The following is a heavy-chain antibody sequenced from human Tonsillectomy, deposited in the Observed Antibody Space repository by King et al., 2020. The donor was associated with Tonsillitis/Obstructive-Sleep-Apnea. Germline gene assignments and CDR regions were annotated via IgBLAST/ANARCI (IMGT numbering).Heavy chain of an antibody. CDR1: GFTFSNYA. CDR3: AIPPTLTGPGGY. Sequence: VQLVESGGGLVQPGGSLRLSCAASGFTFSNYAMSWVRQAPGKGLEWVSTISAGGGSSYYADSVKGRFPISSDNSKNTRYLQMNSLRPEDTALYYCAIPPTLTGPGGYWGQGTLVTVSS. CDR2: ISAGGGSS. V-gene: IGHV3-23*04. D-gene: IGHD3-9*01. J-gene: IGHJ4*02.